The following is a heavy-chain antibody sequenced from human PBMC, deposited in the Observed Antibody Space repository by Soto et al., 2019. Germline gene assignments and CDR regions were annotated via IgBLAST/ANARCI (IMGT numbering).Heavy chain of an antibody. V-gene: IGHV4-61*08. Sequence: SETLSLTCSVSGGSVSSVGDYWTWIRQPPGKGLEWIGYIYYTGDAYYNPSLKSRVTISVDTSKNQFSLKLSSVTAADTAVYYCARDSPPPREWGQGTLVTVSS. CDR1: GGSVSSVGDY. J-gene: IGHJ4*02. CDR2: IYYTGDA. CDR3: ARDSPPPRE.